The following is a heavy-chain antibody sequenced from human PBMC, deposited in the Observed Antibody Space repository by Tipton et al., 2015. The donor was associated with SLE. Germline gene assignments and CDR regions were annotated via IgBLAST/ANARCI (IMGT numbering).Heavy chain of an antibody. CDR1: GFGFGDYA. J-gene: IGHJ5*02. D-gene: IGHD6-25*01. CDR2: IRSKAYGGTT. Sequence: SLRLSCTASGFGFGDYAMSWVRQAPGKGLEWVGFIRSKAYGGTTEYAASVKGRFTISRDDSKSIAYLQMNSLKTEDTAVYYCTRASGITNWFDPWGQGTLVTVSS. V-gene: IGHV3-49*04. CDR3: TRASGITNWFDP.